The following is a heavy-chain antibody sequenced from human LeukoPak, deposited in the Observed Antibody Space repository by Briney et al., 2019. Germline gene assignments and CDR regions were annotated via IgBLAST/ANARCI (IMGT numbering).Heavy chain of an antibody. V-gene: IGHV3-66*01. CDR2: IHSGEST. CDR3: VRDRGPSSSWYNGMDV. D-gene: IGHD6-13*01. CDR1: GFTVSGNY. J-gene: IGHJ6*02. Sequence: PGGSLRLSCAASGFTVSGNYMSWVRQAPGKGLEWVSVIHSGESTSHANYADSVKGRFIISRDNSKNTLYLEMNSLRVEDTAVYYCVRDRGPSSSWYNGMDVWGQGTTVIVSS.